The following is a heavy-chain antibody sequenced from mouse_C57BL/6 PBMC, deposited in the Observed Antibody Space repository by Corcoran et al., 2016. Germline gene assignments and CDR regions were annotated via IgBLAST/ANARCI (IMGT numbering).Heavy chain of an antibody. CDR3: ARGATVVSDY. CDR1: GYTFTTYG. J-gene: IGHJ2*01. Sequence: QIQLVQSGPELKKPGETVKISCKASGYTFTTYGMSWVKQAPGKGLKWMGWINTYSGVPTYADDFKGRFAFSLETSASTAYLQINNLKNEDTATYFCARGATVVSDYWGQGTTLTVSS. V-gene: IGHV9-3*01. D-gene: IGHD1-1*01. CDR2: INTYSGVP.